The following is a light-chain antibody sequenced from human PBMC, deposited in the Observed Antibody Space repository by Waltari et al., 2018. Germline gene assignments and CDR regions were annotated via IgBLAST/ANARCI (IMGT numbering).Light chain of an antibody. CDR3: QQYGDSPYT. V-gene: IGKV3-20*01. CDR2: DAF. J-gene: IGKJ2*01. Sequence: EVVLTQSPDTLSLSPGERATLSCRASQSVISNYLAWDQQRPGQAPRLLIYDAFRRNTGIPDKYSGSGSGTDFTLTISRLEPEDFAVYYCQQYGDSPYTFGQGTKVEIK. CDR1: QSVISNY.